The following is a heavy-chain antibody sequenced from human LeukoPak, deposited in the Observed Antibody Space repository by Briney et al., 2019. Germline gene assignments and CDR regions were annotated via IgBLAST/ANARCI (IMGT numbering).Heavy chain of an antibody. D-gene: IGHD5-12*01. CDR2: IYYSGST. CDR1: GGSISSYY. Sequence: SETLSLTCTVSGGSISSYYWSWIRQPPGKGLEWIGYIYYSGSTNYNPSLKSRVTISVDTSKNQLSLKMSSVTAADTAVYYCARVFRSPHYSGYDLYYFDYWGQGTLVTVSS. J-gene: IGHJ4*02. CDR3: ARVFRSPHYSGYDLYYFDY. V-gene: IGHV4-59*01.